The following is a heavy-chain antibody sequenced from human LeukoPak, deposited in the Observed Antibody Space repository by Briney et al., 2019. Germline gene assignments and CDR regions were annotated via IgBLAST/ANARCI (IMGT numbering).Heavy chain of an antibody. V-gene: IGHV1-69*13. D-gene: IGHD5-12*01. CDR1: GGTFSSYA. CDR2: IIPIFGTA. CDR3: ARDVDSGYASFDY. Sequence: SVKVSCKASGGTFSSYAISWVRQAPGQGVEWMGGIIPIFGTANYAQKFQGRVTITADESTSTAYMELSSLRSEDTAVYYCARDVDSGYASFDYWGQGTLVTVSS. J-gene: IGHJ4*02.